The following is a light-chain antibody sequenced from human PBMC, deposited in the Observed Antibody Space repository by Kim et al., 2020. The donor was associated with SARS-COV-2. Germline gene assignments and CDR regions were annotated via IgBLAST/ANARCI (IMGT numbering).Light chain of an antibody. CDR1: NIGSKN. Sequence: SVALGQTARITCEENNIGSKNVHWYQQKPGQAPVLVIYRDTNRPSGIPERFSGSNSGNTATLTIRRAQVGDEADYYCQVWDSTWVFGGGTQLTVL. CDR3: QVWDSTWV. V-gene: IGLV3-9*01. CDR2: RDT. J-gene: IGLJ3*02.